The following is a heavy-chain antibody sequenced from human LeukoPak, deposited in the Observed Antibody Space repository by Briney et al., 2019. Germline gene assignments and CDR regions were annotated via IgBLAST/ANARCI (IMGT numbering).Heavy chain of an antibody. Sequence: GGSLRLSCVASGFTFSTYWVSWVRQAPGKGLEWVAHIKQDGSEKYYVDAVKGRFTISRGNAKNSLYLQVNSLRAEDTAVYYCARGGKIAGYYYFYMDVWGKGTTVIVSS. V-gene: IGHV3-7*01. J-gene: IGHJ6*03. CDR3: ARGGKIAGYYYFYMDV. CDR2: IKQDGSEK. D-gene: IGHD2/OR15-2a*01. CDR1: GFTFSTYW.